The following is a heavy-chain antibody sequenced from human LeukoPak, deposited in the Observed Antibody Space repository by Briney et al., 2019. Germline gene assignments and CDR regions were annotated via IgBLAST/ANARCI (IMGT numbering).Heavy chain of an antibody. V-gene: IGHV3-9*01. CDR2: ISWNSGTI. CDR1: GFTFDNYA. Sequence: GRSLRLSCAASGFTFDNYAMHWVRQAPGKGLEWVSGISWNSGTICYADSVKGRFTISRDNAKNSLYLQMNSLRAEDTALYYCAKDRPGGFDYWGQGTLVTVSS. D-gene: IGHD3-10*01. CDR3: AKDRPGGFDY. J-gene: IGHJ4*02.